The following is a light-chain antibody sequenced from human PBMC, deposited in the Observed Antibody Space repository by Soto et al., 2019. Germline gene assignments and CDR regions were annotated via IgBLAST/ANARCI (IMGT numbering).Light chain of an antibody. Sequence: DIQMTQFPSTLSASIGDRVTITCRASQTVSSWLARYQQKPGKAPKLLIYKASNLETGVPSRFSGSGSGTEFTLTISSLQPDDFATYYCQQYNSYSPYTFSQGTRLEIK. J-gene: IGKJ2*01. V-gene: IGKV1-5*03. CDR1: QTVSSW. CDR3: QQYNSYSPYT. CDR2: KAS.